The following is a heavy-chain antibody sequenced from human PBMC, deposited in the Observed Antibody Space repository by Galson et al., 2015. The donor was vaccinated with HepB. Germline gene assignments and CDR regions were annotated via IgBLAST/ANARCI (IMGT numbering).Heavy chain of an antibody. Sequence: SLRLSCATSGFTFSTYGMRWVRQAPGKGLEWVAFIRSDGSKKVYADSVKGRFTISRDNSKNTLSLQMNSLRAEDTAVYYCAKAPYYYGSGEAHYFDYWGQGTLVTVSS. D-gene: IGHD3-10*01. CDR2: IRSDGSKK. CDR3: AKAPYYYGSGEAHYFDY. J-gene: IGHJ4*02. V-gene: IGHV3-30*02. CDR1: GFTFSTYG.